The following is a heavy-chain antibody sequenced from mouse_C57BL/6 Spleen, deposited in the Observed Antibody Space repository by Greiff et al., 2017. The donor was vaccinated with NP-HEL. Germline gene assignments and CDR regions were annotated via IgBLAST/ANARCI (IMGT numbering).Heavy chain of an antibody. Sequence: VQLQQPGAELVMPGASVKLSCKASGYTFTSYWMHWVKQRPGQGLEWIGEIDPSDSYTNYNQKFKGKSTLTVDKSSSTAYMQLSSLTSEDSAVYYCARNKMVTTAYYYAMDYWGQGTSVTVSS. J-gene: IGHJ4*01. CDR2: IDPSDSYT. D-gene: IGHD2-2*01. CDR1: GYTFTSYW. V-gene: IGHV1-69*01. CDR3: ARNKMVTTAYYYAMDY.